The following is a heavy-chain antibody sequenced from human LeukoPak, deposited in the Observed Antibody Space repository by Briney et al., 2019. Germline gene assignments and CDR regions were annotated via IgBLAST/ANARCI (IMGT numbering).Heavy chain of an antibody. CDR3: AKGGNSAPLDY. CDR2: ISAGGSDT. V-gene: IGHV3-23*01. CDR1: GFTFSNSA. J-gene: IGHJ4*02. Sequence: GGSLRLSCAASGFTFSNSAMTWVRRAPGKGLEWVSAISAGGSDTIYTDSVKDRFTISRDNSKNTLYLQMNSLRAEDTAVYYCAKGGNSAPLDYWGQGTLVTVSS. D-gene: IGHD1-7*01.